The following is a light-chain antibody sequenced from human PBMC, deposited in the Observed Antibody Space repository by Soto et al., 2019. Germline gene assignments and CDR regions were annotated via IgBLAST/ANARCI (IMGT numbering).Light chain of an antibody. J-gene: IGKJ2*01. CDR3: QQSFNTPRT. Sequence: DIQMTQSPSSLYASVGDRVTITCRASQSISSYLNWYQHKPGQAPKLLVYGASTLQNGVPPRFSGSGSGTDFSLTISSLQPEDFATYHCQQSFNTPRTFGQGTKLEVK. CDR1: QSISSY. V-gene: IGKV1-39*01. CDR2: GAS.